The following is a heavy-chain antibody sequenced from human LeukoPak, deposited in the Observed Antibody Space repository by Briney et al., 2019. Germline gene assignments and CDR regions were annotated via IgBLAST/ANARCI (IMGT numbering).Heavy chain of an antibody. CDR2: INHSGST. J-gene: IGHJ3*02. V-gene: IGHV4-34*01. CDR3: ARPPITADAFDI. D-gene: IGHD5-24*01. CDR1: GGSFSGYY. Sequence: SETLSLTCAVYGGSFSGYYWSWIRQPPGKGLEWIGEINHSGSTNYNPSLKSRVTISVDTSKNQFSLKLSSVTAADTAVYYRARPPITADAFDIWGQGTMVTVSS.